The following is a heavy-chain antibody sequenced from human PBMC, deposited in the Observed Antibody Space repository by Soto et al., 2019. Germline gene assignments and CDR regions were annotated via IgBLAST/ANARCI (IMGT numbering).Heavy chain of an antibody. J-gene: IGHJ6*02. D-gene: IGHD6-6*01. CDR3: AKDPFSIIAPRLKNGWDYYGMDV. Sequence: PGGSLRLSCAASGFPFSSYAMSWVRPAPGKGLEWVSAICGSGGNTYYADSVKGRFTISRDNSKNTLFLQMNSLRAEDTAVYHWAKDPFSIIAPRLKNGWDYYGMDVWGQGTRVTVS. V-gene: IGHV3-23*01. CDR2: ICGSGGNT. CDR1: GFPFSSYA.